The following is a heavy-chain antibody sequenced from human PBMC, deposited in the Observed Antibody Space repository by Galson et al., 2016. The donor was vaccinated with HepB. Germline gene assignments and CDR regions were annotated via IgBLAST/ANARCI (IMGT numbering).Heavy chain of an antibody. D-gene: IGHD5-18*01. CDR3: AREIPRKQLWLRFGYFDS. CDR1: GYTFTSSD. J-gene: IGHJ4*02. Sequence: SVKVSCKASGYTFTSSDINWVRQATGQGLEWMGWMNPKSGNTGYAQKFQGRVTMTRDTSISTAYMELSSLRSEATAVYYCAREIPRKQLWLRFGYFDSWGQGTLVTVSS. V-gene: IGHV1-8*01. CDR2: MNPKSGNT.